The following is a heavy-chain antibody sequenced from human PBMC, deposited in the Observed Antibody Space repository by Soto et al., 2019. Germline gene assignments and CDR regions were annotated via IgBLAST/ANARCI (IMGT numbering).Heavy chain of an antibody. CDR3: ARGMTTVTTLDY. Sequence: QLQLQESGSGLVKPSQTLSLTCAVSGGSISSGGYSWSWIRQPPGKGLEWIGYIYHSGSTYYNPALKSRVTIALDRSKKQFSLKLSSVTAAETAVYYCARGMTTVTTLDYWGQGTLVTVSS. J-gene: IGHJ4*02. CDR2: IYHSGST. D-gene: IGHD4-17*01. CDR1: GGSISSGGYS. V-gene: IGHV4-30-2*01.